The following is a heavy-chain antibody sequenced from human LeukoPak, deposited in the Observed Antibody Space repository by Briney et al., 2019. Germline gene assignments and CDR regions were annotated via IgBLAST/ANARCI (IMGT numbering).Heavy chain of an antibody. D-gene: IGHD3-10*01. J-gene: IGHJ6*03. V-gene: IGHV3-30*18. CDR3: AKASGRDYYMDV. CDR1: GFTFSSYG. CDR2: ISYDGSNK. Sequence: GGSLRLSCAASGFTFSSYGVHWVRQAPGKGLEWVAVISYDGSNKYYADSVKGRFTISRDNSKNTPYLQMNSLRAEDTAVYYCAKASGRDYYMDVWGKGTTVTVSS.